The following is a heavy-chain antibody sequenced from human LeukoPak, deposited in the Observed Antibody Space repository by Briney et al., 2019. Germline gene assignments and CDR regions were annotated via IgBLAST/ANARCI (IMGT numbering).Heavy chain of an antibody. D-gene: IGHD3-10*01. Sequence: GGSLRLSCAASGFTFSSYGMSWVRQAPGRGLEWVSAISGSGVSAISASGTSTYYADSVRGRFTISRDNSKNTLYLQMNSLRAEDTAVYYCAKSGLLWFGESTAPHYFDYWGQGTLVTVSS. CDR3: AKSGLLWFGESTAPHYFDY. V-gene: IGHV3-23*01. CDR2: ISASGTST. J-gene: IGHJ4*02. CDR1: GFTFSSYG.